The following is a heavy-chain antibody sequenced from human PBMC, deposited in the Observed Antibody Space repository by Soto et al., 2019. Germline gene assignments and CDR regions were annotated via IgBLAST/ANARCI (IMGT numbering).Heavy chain of an antibody. CDR2: ISGSGGST. J-gene: IGHJ4*02. V-gene: IGHV3-23*01. CDR3: AKVLGDGYNYDY. D-gene: IGHD5-12*01. Sequence: EVQLLESGGGLVQPGGSLRLSCAASGFTFSSYAMSWFPQAPGKGLEGVSAISGSGGSTYYADSVKGRFTIPRDNSKNTLYLQMNSLRAEDTAVYYCAKVLGDGYNYDYWGQGTLVTVSS. CDR1: GFTFSSYA.